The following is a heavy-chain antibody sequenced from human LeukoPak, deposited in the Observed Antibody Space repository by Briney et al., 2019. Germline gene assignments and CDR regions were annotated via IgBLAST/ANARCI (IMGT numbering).Heavy chain of an antibody. J-gene: IGHJ4*02. CDR1: GYSFTNYW. CDR2: TYPGDSDT. CDR3: ARHTTVTHPFDY. V-gene: IGHV5-51*01. Sequence: GESLKISCQESGYSFTNYWIGWVRQMPGKGLEWMGITYPGDSDTRYGPSFQGQVTISADKSISTAYLQWSSLKASDTAMYYCARHTTVTHPFDYWGQGTLVTVSS. D-gene: IGHD4-17*01.